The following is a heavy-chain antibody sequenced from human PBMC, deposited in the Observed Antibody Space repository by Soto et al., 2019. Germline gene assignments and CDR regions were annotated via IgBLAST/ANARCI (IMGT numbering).Heavy chain of an antibody. D-gene: IGHD2-15*01. CDR3: ARVPVAVAATEDYYGLDV. CDR2: INTDGLS. Sequence: SETLSLTCSVSGVSITGYYWSWIRQSAGGGLEWMGRINTDGLSTYSPSFKSRLTMSLDTSKNQVSLRLISVTAADTAVYFCARVPVAVAATEDYYGLDVWGQGTTVTVSS. J-gene: IGHJ6*02. CDR1: GVSITGYY. V-gene: IGHV4-4*07.